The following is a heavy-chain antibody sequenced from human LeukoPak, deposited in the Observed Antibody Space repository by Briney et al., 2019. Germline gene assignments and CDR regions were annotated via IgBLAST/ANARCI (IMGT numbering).Heavy chain of an antibody. Sequence: PGGSLRLSCAASGFIFSSYAMSWVRQAPGKGLEWVSTISGRGDRTYYGDSVKGQFTISRDKSKNTLYLQMNSLRAEDTAVYYCAKEGSKWDVDYWGQGTLVTLST. CDR1: GFIFSSYA. CDR2: ISGRGDRT. D-gene: IGHD5-12*01. J-gene: IGHJ4*02. V-gene: IGHV3-23*01. CDR3: AKEGSKWDVDY.